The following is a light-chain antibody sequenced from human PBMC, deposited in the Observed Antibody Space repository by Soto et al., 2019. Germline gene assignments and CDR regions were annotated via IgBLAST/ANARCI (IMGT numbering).Light chain of an antibody. CDR1: QSISSY. J-gene: IGKJ1*01. CDR3: QQSYSTPPT. CDR2: SAS. Sequence: DIQMTQSPSSLSTSVGDRVTITCRASQSISSYLNWYQQKPGKAPKXLICSASSLQSGVPSRFSGSGSGTDLTITISSLQPEDFETYYCQQSYSTPPTFGQGTKVDIK. V-gene: IGKV1-39*01.